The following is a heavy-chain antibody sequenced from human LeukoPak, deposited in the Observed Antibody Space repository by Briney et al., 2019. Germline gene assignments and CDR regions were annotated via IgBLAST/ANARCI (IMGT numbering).Heavy chain of an antibody. J-gene: IGHJ3*02. CDR1: GFSFSTYI. CDR3: VRDNDDYKDDDFVYAFDI. D-gene: IGHD4-17*01. CDR2: INSGGSVT. V-gene: IGHV3-48*02. Sequence: GGSLRLSCAASGFSFSTYIMNWVRQAPGKGLEWVAIINSGGSVTYYADSVRGRFTISRDNAKNTLYLQMNSLRDEDTAVYYCVRDNDDYKDDDFVYAFDIWGQGTMVTVSS.